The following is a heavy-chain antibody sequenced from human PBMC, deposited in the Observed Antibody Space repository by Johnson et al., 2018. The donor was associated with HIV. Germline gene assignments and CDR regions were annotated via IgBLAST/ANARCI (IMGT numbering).Heavy chain of an antibody. V-gene: IGHV3-30-3*01. Sequence: QVQLVESGGGLVQPGGSLRLSCAASGFTFSSYSMHWVRLAPGKGLAWVAVISYDGRNKYYADSGRGLITIPTANSKNTLYLQMARRRAEDTAVYYCARGGVGRYDSSASPQRAFDIWGQGTMVTVSS. CDR1: GFTFSSYS. CDR2: ISYDGRNK. CDR3: ARGGVGRYDSSASPQRAFDI. J-gene: IGHJ3*02. D-gene: IGHD3-22*01.